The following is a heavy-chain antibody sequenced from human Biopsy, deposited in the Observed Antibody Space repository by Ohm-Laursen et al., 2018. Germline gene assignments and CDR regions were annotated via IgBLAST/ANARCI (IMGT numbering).Heavy chain of an antibody. Sequence: PSQTLSLTCGVSGGLNSNYYWSWVRQSAGKGLEWIGRLYTSGDTNYNPSLKSRVSVSEDTSRRQFSLRLTSVTAADTAVYYCATGPKRLTGTSYFESWGRGILVTVSS. D-gene: IGHD1-7*01. V-gene: IGHV4-4*07. CDR1: GGLNSNYY. CDR3: ATGPKRLTGTSYFES. CDR2: LYTSGDT. J-gene: IGHJ4*02.